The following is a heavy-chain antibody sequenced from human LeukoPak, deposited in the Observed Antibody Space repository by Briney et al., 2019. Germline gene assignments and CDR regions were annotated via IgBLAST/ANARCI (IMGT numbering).Heavy chain of an antibody. CDR1: GFTFSSYG. CDR2: IYSGGST. D-gene: IGHD6-19*01. J-gene: IGHJ4*02. V-gene: IGHV3-66*01. CDR3: ARGIAVADTGFFDY. Sequence: GGSLRLSCAASGFTFSSYGMHWVRQAPGKGLEWVSVIYSGGSTYYADSVKGRFTISRDNSKSTLYLQMNSLRVEDTAVYYCARGIAVADTGFFDYWGQGTLVTVSS.